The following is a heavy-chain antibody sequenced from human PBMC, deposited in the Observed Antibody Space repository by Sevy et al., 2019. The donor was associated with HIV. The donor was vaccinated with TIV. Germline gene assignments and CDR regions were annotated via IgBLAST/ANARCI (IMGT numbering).Heavy chain of an antibody. Sequence: SETLSLTCTVSGGSISSGGYYWSWIRQHPGKGLEWIGYIYYSGSTYYNPSLKSRVTISVDTSKNQFSLKLSSVTAADTAVYYCARGVSSGYPVYFDYWGQGTLVTVSS. J-gene: IGHJ4*02. D-gene: IGHD3-22*01. CDR3: ARGVSSGYPVYFDY. CDR2: IYYSGST. V-gene: IGHV4-31*03. CDR1: GGSISSGGYY.